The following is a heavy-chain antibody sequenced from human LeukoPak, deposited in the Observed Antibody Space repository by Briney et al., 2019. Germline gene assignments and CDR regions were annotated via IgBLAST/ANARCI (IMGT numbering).Heavy chain of an antibody. CDR2: IYYSGST. CDR1: GGSFSSGSYY. J-gene: IGHJ4*02. D-gene: IGHD6-19*01. Sequence: SETLSLTCTVSGGSFSSGSYYWSWVRQPPGTGLEWIGYIYYSGSTNYNPSLKSRVTISVNTSKNQFSLKLSSVTAADTAVYYCARADSSGWYANYFDYWGQGTLVTVSS. V-gene: IGHV4-61*01. CDR3: ARADSSGWYANYFDY.